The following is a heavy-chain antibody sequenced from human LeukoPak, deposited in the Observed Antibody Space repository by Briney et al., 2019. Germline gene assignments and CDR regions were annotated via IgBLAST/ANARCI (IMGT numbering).Heavy chain of an antibody. D-gene: IGHD3-3*01. CDR2: IYYSGST. CDR3: ARARITIFGVVTGFDP. CDR1: GGSISSSSYY. J-gene: IGHJ5*02. Sequence: SETLSLTCTVSGGSISSSSYYWGWIREPPGKGLEWIGCIYYSGSTNYNPSLKSRVTISVDTSKNQFSLKLSSVTAADTAVYYCARARITIFGVVTGFDPWGQGTLVTVSS. V-gene: IGHV4-39*07.